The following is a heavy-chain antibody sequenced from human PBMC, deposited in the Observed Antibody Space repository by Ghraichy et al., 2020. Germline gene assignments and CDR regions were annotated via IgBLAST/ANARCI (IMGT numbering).Heavy chain of an antibody. V-gene: IGHV4-59*01. CDR1: GLSIRGNS. J-gene: IGHJ4*02. CDR2: IYSSGGT. Sequence: SETLSLTCTVSGLSIRGNSWSWIRQPPGKGLEWVGHIYSSGGTSYKPSLEGRVAISVDTSKNQFSLKLTSVTAADTAVYYCARVIAAAGRALDFDYWGQGTLVTVSS. CDR3: ARVIAAAGRALDFDY. D-gene: IGHD6-13*01.